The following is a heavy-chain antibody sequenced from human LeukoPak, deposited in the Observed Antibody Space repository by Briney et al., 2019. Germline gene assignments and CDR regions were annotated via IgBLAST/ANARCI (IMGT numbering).Heavy chain of an antibody. Sequence: SETLSLTCTVSGGSISSYYWSWIRQPAGKGLEWIGRIYTSGSTNYNPSLKSRVTMSVDTSKNQFSLKLSSVTAADTAVYYCGEGPVYYDILTGEIYYTGWDVWGKGTRSPSPQ. CDR3: GEGPVYYDILTGEIYYTGWDV. J-gene: IGHJ6*04. V-gene: IGHV4-4*07. D-gene: IGHD3-9*01. CDR2: IYTSGST. CDR1: GGSISSYY.